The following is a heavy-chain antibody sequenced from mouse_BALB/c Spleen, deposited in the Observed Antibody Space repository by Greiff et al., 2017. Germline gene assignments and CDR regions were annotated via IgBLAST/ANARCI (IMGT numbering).Heavy chain of an antibody. CDR1: GFAFSSYD. D-gene: IGHD2-1*01. J-gene: IGHJ4*01. CDR2: ISSGGGST. CDR3: ARPHGNYYAMDY. V-gene: IGHV5-12-1*01. Sequence: EVQVVESGGGLVKPGGSLKLSCAASGFAFSSYDMSWVRQTPEKRLEWVAYISSGGGSTYYPDTVKGRFTISRDNAKNTLYLQMSSLKSEDTAMYYCARPHGNYYAMDYWGQGTSVTVSS.